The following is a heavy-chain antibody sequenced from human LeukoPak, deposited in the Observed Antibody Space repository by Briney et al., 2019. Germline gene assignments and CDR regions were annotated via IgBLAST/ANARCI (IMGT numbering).Heavy chain of an antibody. J-gene: IGHJ4*02. CDR3: VGRRGDYHY. CDR2: IYSGGST. D-gene: IGHD4-17*01. Sequence: PGGSLRLSXAVSEFTVSSNYMSWVRQTPGKGLEWVSVIYSGGSTYYADSVKGRSTTSRDNSKNTLYLQMNSLRAEDTAVYYCVGRRGDYHYWGQGTLVTVSS. CDR1: EFTVSSNY. V-gene: IGHV3-53*01.